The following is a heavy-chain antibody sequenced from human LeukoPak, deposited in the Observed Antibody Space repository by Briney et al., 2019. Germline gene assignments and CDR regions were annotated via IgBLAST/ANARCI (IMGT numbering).Heavy chain of an antibody. J-gene: IGHJ4*02. D-gene: IGHD3-22*01. CDR3: ARTKYYYDSSGYYRRRIFDY. V-gene: IGHV4-59*12. Sequence: SETLSLTCTVSGGSISSYYWSWIRQPPGKGLEWIGYIYYSGSTNYNPSLKSRVTISVDTSKNQFSLKLSSVTAADTAVYYCARTKYYYDSSGYYRRRIFDYWGQGTLVTVSS. CDR1: GGSISSYY. CDR2: IYYSGST.